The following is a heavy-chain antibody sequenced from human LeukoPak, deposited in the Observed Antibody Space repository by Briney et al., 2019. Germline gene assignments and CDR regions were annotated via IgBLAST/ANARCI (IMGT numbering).Heavy chain of an antibody. Sequence: GGSLRLSCAASGFTFSSYSMNWVRQAAGKGLEWVSYITGSSSTINYADSVKGRFTISRDKAKNSLYLQMNSLRAEDTAVYYCARTGPGIYSFDYWGQGTLVTVSS. J-gene: IGHJ4*02. D-gene: IGHD1-1*01. CDR2: ITGSSSTI. CDR3: ARTGPGIYSFDY. V-gene: IGHV3-48*01. CDR1: GFTFSSYS.